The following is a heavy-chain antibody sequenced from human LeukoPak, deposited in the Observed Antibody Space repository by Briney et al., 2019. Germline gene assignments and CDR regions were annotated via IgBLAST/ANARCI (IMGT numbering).Heavy chain of an antibody. CDR3: ARGMESQSGYEIDY. D-gene: IGHD5-12*01. CDR1: GYTFTDYS. Sequence: ASVKASCKASGYTFTDYSMHWLRQAPGQGLEWMGIINPSGGSKSYAQKFQGRVTMTSDTSTSTVYMELSSLRSEDTAVYYCARGMESQSGYEIDYWGQGTLVTVSS. CDR2: INPSGGSK. J-gene: IGHJ4*02. V-gene: IGHV1-46*01.